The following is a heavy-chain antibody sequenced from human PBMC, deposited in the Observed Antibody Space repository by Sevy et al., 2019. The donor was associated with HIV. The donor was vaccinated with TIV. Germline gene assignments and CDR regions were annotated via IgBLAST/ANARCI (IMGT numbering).Heavy chain of an antibody. V-gene: IGHV3-23*01. CDR1: GFTFSSYA. CDR2: IRGSGGST. D-gene: IGHD3-22*01. J-gene: IGHJ6*02. Sequence: GGSLRLSCPASGFTFSSYAMSWVRQAPGKGLEWVSAIRGSGGSTYYPITVKGRFTISRDNSKNKLCLQMNSVKAGDTAVYYCARDSLTKIVVVTLDVWGQGTTVTVSS. CDR3: ARDSLTKIVVVTLDV.